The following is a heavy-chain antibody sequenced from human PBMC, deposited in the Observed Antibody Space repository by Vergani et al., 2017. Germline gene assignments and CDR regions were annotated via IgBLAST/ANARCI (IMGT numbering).Heavy chain of an antibody. CDR3: ARDRMGTVPKNYYYGMDV. CDR2: ISAYNGNT. J-gene: IGHJ6*02. Sequence: QVQLVQSGAEVKKPGASVKVSCKASGYTFTSYGISWVRQAPGQGLEWMGWISAYNGNTNYAQKLQGRVTMTTDTSTSTAYMELRSLRSDDTAVYYWARDRMGTVPKNYYYGMDVWGQGTTVTVSS. D-gene: IGHD1-1*01. V-gene: IGHV1-18*04. CDR1: GYTFTSYG.